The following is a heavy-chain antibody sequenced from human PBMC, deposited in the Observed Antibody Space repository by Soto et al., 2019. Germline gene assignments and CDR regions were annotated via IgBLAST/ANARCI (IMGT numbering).Heavy chain of an antibody. V-gene: IGHV3-30*18. Sequence: QVQLVESGGGVVQPGRSLRLSCAASGFTFSNYGMHWVRQAPGKGLEWVAFISNDGSNKYYADSVKGRFTISRDNSKNTLWLQMNSRRAEDTALYYCAKGCSGYSCADYWGQGTLVTVSS. D-gene: IGHD2-15*01. CDR2: ISNDGSNK. J-gene: IGHJ4*02. CDR1: GFTFSNYG. CDR3: AKGCSGYSCADY.